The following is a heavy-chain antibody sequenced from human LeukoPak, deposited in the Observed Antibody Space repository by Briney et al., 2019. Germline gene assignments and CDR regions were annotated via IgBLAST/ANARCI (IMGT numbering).Heavy chain of an antibody. CDR3: ARDEVRYCSSTSCPNFDY. Sequence: GGSLRLSCAASGFTFSSYAMHWVRQAPGKGLEWVAVISYDGINKYYADSVKGRFTISRDNSKNTLYLQMNSLRAEDTAVYYCARDEVRYCSSTSCPNFDYWGQGTLVTVSS. CDR1: GFTFSSYA. J-gene: IGHJ4*02. CDR2: ISYDGINK. D-gene: IGHD2-2*01. V-gene: IGHV3-30-3*01.